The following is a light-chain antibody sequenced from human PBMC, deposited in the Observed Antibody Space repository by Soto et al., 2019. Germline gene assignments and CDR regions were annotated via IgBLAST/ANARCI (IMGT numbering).Light chain of an antibody. V-gene: IGKV3-20*01. CDR2: GAS. Sequence: ETVMTQSPATLSVSPGERATLSFRASQSVSSALAWYQQKPGQAPRLLISGASSRATGIPDRFTGGGSGTDFTLTISRPEPEDFAVYYCQQYGSSPRTFGQGTKVDI. J-gene: IGKJ1*01. CDR3: QQYGSSPRT. CDR1: QSVSSA.